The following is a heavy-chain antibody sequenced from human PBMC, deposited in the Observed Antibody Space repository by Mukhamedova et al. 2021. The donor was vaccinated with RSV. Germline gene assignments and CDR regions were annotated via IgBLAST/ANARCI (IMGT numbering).Heavy chain of an antibody. CDR2: IWYDGSNK. CDR3: ARAVEMATID. D-gene: IGHD5-24*01. Sequence: SSYGMHWVRQAPGKGLEWVAVIWYDGSNKYYADSVKDRFTISRDNSKNTLYLQMNSLRAEDTAVYYCARAVEMATIDWGQGTLVTV. CDR1: SSYG. J-gene: IGHJ4*02. V-gene: IGHV3-33*01.